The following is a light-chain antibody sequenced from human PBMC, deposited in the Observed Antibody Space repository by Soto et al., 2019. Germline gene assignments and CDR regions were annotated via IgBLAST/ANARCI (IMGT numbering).Light chain of an antibody. CDR1: SNDVGSYNY. CDR2: EVT. V-gene: IGLV2-14*01. J-gene: IGLJ3*02. Sequence: QSALTQPASVSGSPGQSITISCTGSSNDVGSYNYVSWYQQYPGKSPKLMIYEVTNRPSGVSNRFSGSKSGNTASLTISGLQAEDEADYYCISYIPSTTTHWVFGGGTKVTVL. CDR3: ISYIPSTTTHWV.